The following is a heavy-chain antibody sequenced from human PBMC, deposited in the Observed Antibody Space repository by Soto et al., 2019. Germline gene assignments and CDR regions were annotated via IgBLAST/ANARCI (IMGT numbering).Heavy chain of an antibody. CDR3: ARDFIPLPYQLPYAGDGYYGMDV. D-gene: IGHD2-2*01. V-gene: IGHV3-48*02. CDR1: GFTFSSYS. J-gene: IGHJ6*02. CDR2: ISSSSSTI. Sequence: EVQLVESGGGLVQPGGSLRLSCAASGFTFSSYSMNWVRQAPGKGLEWVSYISSSSSTIYYADSVKGRFTISRDNAKNSLYLQMNRLRDEDTPVYYCARDFIPLPYQLPYAGDGYYGMDVWGQGTSVTVSS.